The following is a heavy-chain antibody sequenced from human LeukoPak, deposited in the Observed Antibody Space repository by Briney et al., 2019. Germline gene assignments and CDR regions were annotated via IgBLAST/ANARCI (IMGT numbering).Heavy chain of an antibody. V-gene: IGHV3-48*04. D-gene: IGHD3-3*01. Sequence: GGSLRLSCAASGFTFSSYSMNWVRQAPGKGLEWVSYISSSSSTIYYADSVKGRFTISRDNAKSSLYLQMNSLRADDTAVYYCAKDKGVAGHDYWGQGTLVTVSS. CDR2: ISSSSSTI. CDR3: AKDKGVAGHDY. CDR1: GFTFSSYS. J-gene: IGHJ4*02.